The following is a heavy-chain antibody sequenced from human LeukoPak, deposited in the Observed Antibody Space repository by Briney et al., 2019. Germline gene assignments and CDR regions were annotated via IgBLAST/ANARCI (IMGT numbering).Heavy chain of an antibody. D-gene: IGHD6-13*01. Sequence: GASVKVSCKASGGTFISYAISWVRQAPGQGLEWMGRIIPILGIANYAQKFQGRVTITADKSTSTAYMELSSLRSEDTAVYYCARDDRVSAFDIWGQGTMVTVSS. CDR1: GGTFISYA. CDR3: ARDDRVSAFDI. CDR2: IIPILGIA. V-gene: IGHV1-69*04. J-gene: IGHJ3*02.